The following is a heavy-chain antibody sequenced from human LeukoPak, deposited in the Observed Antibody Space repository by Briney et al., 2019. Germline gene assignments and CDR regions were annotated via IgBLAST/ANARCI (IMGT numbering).Heavy chain of an antibody. J-gene: IGHJ4*02. CDR2: INPSGEST. CDR3: ARATGSLFFDF. D-gene: IGHD1-26*01. V-gene: IGHV1-46*01. Sequence: ASVKVSCKASGYTFTSYYIHWVRQAPGQGREWMAVINPSGESTNYARSFQGRVTVTRDTSTSTVYMELSSLRSDDTAVYYCARATGSLFFDFWGQGTLVTVSS. CDR1: GYTFTSYY.